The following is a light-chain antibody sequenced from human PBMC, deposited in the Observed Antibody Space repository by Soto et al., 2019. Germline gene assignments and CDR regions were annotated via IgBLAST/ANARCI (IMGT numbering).Light chain of an antibody. CDR2: KAS. V-gene: IGKV1-5*03. CDR1: QTISSW. Sequence: DIQMTQSPSTLSGSVGDRVTITCRASQTISSWLAWYQQKPGKAPKLLIYKASTLKSGVPSMSSGSGSGTEITLTFSSMHHDDFATYYCQQLNNLPLTFGKGTRLE. CDR3: QQLNNLPLT. J-gene: IGKJ5*01.